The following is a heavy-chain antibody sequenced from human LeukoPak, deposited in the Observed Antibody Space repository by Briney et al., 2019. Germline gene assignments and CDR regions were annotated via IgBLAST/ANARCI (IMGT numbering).Heavy chain of an antibody. V-gene: IGHV4-34*01. D-gene: IGHD3-10*01. CDR3: ARRAGSGRYYYYMDV. CDR2: INNSGST. Sequence: SETLSLTCALYGGSFSGYYWSWIRQPPGKGLEWIGEINNSGSTNYIPSLKSRVTISVDTSKNQFSLKLSSVTAADTAVYYCARRAGSGRYYYYMDVWGKGTTVTVSS. J-gene: IGHJ6*03. CDR1: GGSFSGYY.